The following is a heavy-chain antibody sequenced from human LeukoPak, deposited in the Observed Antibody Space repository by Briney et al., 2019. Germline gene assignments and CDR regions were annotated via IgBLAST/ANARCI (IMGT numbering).Heavy chain of an antibody. D-gene: IGHD5-18*01. V-gene: IGHV1-46*01. CDR1: GYTFTSYY. CDR2: TNPSGGST. CDR3: AGDSETGYSYGDVFDY. Sequence: ASVKVSCKASGYTFTSYYMHWVRQAPGQGLEWMGITNPSGGSTSYAQKFQGRVTMTRDMFTSTVYMELSSLRSEDTAVYYCAGDSETGYSYGDVFDYWGQGTLVTVSS. J-gene: IGHJ4*02.